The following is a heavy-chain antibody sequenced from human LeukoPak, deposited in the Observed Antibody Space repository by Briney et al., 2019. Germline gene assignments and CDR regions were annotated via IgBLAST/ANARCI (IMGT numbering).Heavy chain of an antibody. J-gene: IGHJ4*02. CDR2: ISGDGGGT. CDR3: ARDFELSH. D-gene: IGHD3-16*02. Sequence: GSLRLSCAASGFTFNDYAMHWVRQAPGKGLEWVSLISGDGGGTYYADSVKGRFTISRDNSKNTLYLQMNSLRAEDTAVYYCARDFELSHWGQGTLVTASS. V-gene: IGHV3-43*02. CDR1: GFTFNDYA.